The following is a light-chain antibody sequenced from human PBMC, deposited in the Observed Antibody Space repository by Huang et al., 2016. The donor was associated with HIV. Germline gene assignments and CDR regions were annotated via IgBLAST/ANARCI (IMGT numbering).Light chain of an antibody. Sequence: EIVLTQSPGTLSLSPGERATLSCRASQSVSSRYLAWYQQKPGQAPRLLLYCASYRATGIPDRFSCSGSGTDFTLTISRLEPEDLAVYYCQQYGTSRIFTFGPGTRVDIK. J-gene: IGKJ3*01. CDR1: QSVSSRY. CDR2: CAS. CDR3: QQYGTSRIFT. V-gene: IGKV3-20*01.